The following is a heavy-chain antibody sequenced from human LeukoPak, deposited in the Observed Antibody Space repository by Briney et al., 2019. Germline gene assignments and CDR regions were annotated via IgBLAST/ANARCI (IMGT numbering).Heavy chain of an antibody. J-gene: IGHJ4*02. CDR2: INPNSGGT. CDR1: GYTFTGYY. CDR3: ARSSYDFWSGYYTPFDY. D-gene: IGHD3-3*01. V-gene: IGHV1-2*02. Sequence: ASVKVSCKASGYTFTGYYMHWVRQAPGQGLEWMGWINPNSGGTNYAQKFQGRVTMTRDTSIGTAYMELSRLRSDDTAVYYCARSSYDFWSGYYTPFDYWGQGTLVTVSS.